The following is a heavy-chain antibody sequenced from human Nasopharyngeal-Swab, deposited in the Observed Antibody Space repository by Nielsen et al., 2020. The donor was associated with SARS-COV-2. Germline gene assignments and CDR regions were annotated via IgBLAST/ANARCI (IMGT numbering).Heavy chain of an antibody. D-gene: IGHD3-9*01. CDR3: ARTRAHYDILTGYYIPQQYYFDY. V-gene: IGHV4-31*02. CDR2: IYYSGST. J-gene: IGHJ4*02. Sequence: WMRQSPGKGLDWIGYIYYSGSTYYNPSLKSRVTISVDTSKNQFSLKLSSVTAADTAVYYCARTRAHYDILTGYYIPQQYYFDYWGQGTLVTVSS.